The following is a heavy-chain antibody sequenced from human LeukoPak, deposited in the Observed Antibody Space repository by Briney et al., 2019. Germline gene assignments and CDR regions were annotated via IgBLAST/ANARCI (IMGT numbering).Heavy chain of an antibody. J-gene: IGHJ5*02. CDR1: GFTFSGSA. CDR2: IDKKDNLYAT. D-gene: IGHD2-15*01. V-gene: IGHV3-73*01. Sequence: GGSLMLSCAASGFTFSGSAVHWVRQSSGKGLEWVGHIDKKDNLYATAYAESVKGRFTISRDDSKDTAFLHMDSLKTEDTALYYCTRDRGTYNWFDPWGQGTLVTVSS. CDR3: TRDRGTYNWFDP.